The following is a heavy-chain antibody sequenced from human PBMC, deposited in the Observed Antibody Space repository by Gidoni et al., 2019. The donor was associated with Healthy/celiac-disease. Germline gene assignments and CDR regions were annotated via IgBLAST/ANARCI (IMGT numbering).Heavy chain of an antibody. CDR3: ARAQGIAAAAHFDY. V-gene: IGHV3-7*03. D-gene: IGHD6-13*01. Sequence: EVQLVESGGGLVQPGGSLRLSCAASGFTFSSYWLSWVRQAPGKGLEWVANIKQDGSEKYYVDSVKGRFTIARDNAKNSLYLQMNSLRAEDTAVYYCARAQGIAAAAHFDYWGQGTLVTVSS. CDR2: IKQDGSEK. CDR1: GFTFSSYW. J-gene: IGHJ4*02.